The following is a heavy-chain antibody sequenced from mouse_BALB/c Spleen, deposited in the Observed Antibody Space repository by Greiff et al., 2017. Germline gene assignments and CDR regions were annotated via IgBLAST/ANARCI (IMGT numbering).Heavy chain of an antibody. Sequence: EVKLMESGGGLVKPGGSLKLSCAASGFTFSSYAMSWVRQTPEKRLEWVASISSGGSTYYPDSVKGRFTISRDNARNILYLQMCSLRSEDTAMYYCARGDGGPLGWFAYWGQGTLVTVSA. CDR3: ARGDGGPLGWFAY. CDR2: ISSGGST. D-gene: IGHD1-1*02. V-gene: IGHV5-6-5*01. CDR1: GFTFSSYA. J-gene: IGHJ3*01.